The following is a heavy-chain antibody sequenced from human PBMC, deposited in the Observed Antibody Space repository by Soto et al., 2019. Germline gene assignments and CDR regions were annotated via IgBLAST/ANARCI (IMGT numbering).Heavy chain of an antibody. V-gene: IGHV2-5*02. J-gene: IGHJ4*02. CDR2: IYWDDDK. CDR1: GFSLSTSGVG. Sequence: QITLKESGPTLVKPTQTLTLTCTFSGFSLSTSGVGVGWIRQPPGKALEWLALIYWDDDKRYSPSLKSRLTIPKDTSKNQVVLTMTNMDPVDTATYYCAHRPSSCSGGNCYSGFDYWGQGTLVTVSS. CDR3: AHRPSSCSGGNCYSGFDY. D-gene: IGHD2-15*01.